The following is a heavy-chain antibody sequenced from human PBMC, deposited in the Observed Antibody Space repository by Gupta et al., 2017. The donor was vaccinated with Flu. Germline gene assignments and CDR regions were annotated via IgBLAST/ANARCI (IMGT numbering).Heavy chain of an antibody. CDR1: GAYY. D-gene: IGHD3-16*01. J-gene: IGHJ4*02. V-gene: IGHV4-34*01. Sequence: GAYYWTWIRQPPGKGLEWIGEISLGASSNYRPSLKSRVTMSLDMSKNQFSLRLASVTAADTAMYFCARGTPGGSIKGIDSWGQGTRVTVSS. CDR2: ISLGASS. CDR3: ARGTPGGSIKGIDS.